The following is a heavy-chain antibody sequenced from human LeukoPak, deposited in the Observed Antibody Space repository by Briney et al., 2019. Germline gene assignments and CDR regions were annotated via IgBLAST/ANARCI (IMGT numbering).Heavy chain of an antibody. V-gene: IGHV3-53*01. CDR3: ARDCSYRSCYAYYGMDV. Sequence: PGRSLRLSCAASGFTFSSYGMHWVRQAPGKGLEWVSVIYSGGSTYYADSVKGRFTISRDNSKNTLYLQMNSLRAEDTAVYYCARDCSYRSCYAYYGMDVWGQGTTVTVSS. CDR1: GFTFSSYG. J-gene: IGHJ6*02. CDR2: IYSGGST. D-gene: IGHD2-15*01.